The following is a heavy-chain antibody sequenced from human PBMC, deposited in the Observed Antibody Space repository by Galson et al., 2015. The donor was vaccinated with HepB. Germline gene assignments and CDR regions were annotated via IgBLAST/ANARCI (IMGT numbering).Heavy chain of an antibody. V-gene: IGHV3-7*03. CDR3: ARVLRSGILTGYYMEFDY. Sequence: SLRLSCAASGFTFSSYWMSWVRQAPGKGLEWVANIKQDGSEKYYVDSVKGRFTISRDNAKNSLYLQMNSLRAEDTAVYYCARVLRSGILTGYYMEFDYWGQGTLATVSS. J-gene: IGHJ4*02. CDR2: IKQDGSEK. CDR1: GFTFSSYW. D-gene: IGHD3-9*01.